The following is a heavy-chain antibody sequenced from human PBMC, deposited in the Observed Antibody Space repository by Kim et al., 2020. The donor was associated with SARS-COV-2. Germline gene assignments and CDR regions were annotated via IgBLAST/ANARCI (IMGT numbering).Heavy chain of an antibody. CDR3: ARARVQGGYDESYCYSYGMDV. D-gene: IGHD5-12*01. CDR2: IYDSGST. V-gene: IGHV4-61*01. J-gene: IGHJ6*02. Sequence: SETLSLTCTVSGGSVSSGSYYWSWIRQPPGKGREGIGYIYDSGSTNYNPSVKSRVTISVDTSTNQFSLKLSSVTAADTAVYYCARARVQGGYDESYCYSYGMDVWGQGTTVTVSS. CDR1: GGSVSSGSYY.